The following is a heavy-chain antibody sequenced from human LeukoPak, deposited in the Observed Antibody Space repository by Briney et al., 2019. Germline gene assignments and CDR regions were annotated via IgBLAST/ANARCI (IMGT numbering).Heavy chain of an antibody. CDR3: AKDWGSGSPYAFDI. D-gene: IGHD3-10*01. J-gene: IGHJ3*02. V-gene: IGHV3-9*01. CDR1: GFAFGSCA. Sequence: PGGSLRLSCADSGFAFGSCAMHWVRQAPGKGLEWVSGTSWNSGSIGYADSVKGRFTISRDNAKNSLYLQMNSLRAEDTASYYCAKDWGSGSPYAFDIWGQGTMVTVSS. CDR2: TSWNSGSI.